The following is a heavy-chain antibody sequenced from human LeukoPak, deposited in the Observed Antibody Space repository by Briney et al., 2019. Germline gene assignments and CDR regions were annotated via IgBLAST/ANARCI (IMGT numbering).Heavy chain of an antibody. CDR3: ARTRTKTGWFDP. CDR1: AGSLSPYY. D-gene: IGHD3-3*01. Sequence: SETLSLTCTVSAGSLSPYYWSWIRQPPGKGLEWIAYIFYSGTPFYNPSLKSRVSISVDTSKNQISLKLRSVTTADTAMYFCARTRTKTGWFDPWGQGTLVTVSS. CDR2: IFYSGTP. V-gene: IGHV4-59*01. J-gene: IGHJ5*02.